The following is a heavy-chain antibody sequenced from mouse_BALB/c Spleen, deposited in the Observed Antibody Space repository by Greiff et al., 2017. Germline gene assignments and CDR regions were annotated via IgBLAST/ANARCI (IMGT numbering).Heavy chain of an antibody. CDR3: ARGLLRLRPGFAY. D-gene: IGHD1-2*01. Sequence: EVHLVESGGGLVKPGGSLKLSCAASGFTFSSYAMSWVRQTPEKRLEWVASISSGGSTYYPDSVKGRFTISRDNARNILYLQMRSLRSEDTAMYYCARGLLRLRPGFAYWGQGTLVTVSA. J-gene: IGHJ3*01. CDR2: ISSGGST. CDR1: GFTFSSYA. V-gene: IGHV5-6-5*01.